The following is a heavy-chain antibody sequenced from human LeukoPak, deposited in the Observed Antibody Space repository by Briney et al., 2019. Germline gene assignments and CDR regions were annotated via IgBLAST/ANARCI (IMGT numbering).Heavy chain of an antibody. Sequence: LETLSLTCAVYGGSFSGYYWGWIRQPPGKGLEWIGSIYYSGSTYYNPSLRSRVTISVDTSKNQFSLKLSSVTAADTAVYYCARDRVLLWFGEPMGEYYGMDVWGQGTTVTVSS. V-gene: IGHV4-34*01. CDR3: ARDRVLLWFGEPMGEYYGMDV. CDR1: GGSFSGYY. J-gene: IGHJ6*02. D-gene: IGHD3-10*01. CDR2: IYYSGST.